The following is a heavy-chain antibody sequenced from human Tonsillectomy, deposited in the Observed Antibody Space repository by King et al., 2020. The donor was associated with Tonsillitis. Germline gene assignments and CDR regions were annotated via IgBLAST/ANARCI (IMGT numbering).Heavy chain of an antibody. CDR1: GFTFSSYA. CDR3: AIGDTAMVPYYFDY. J-gene: IGHJ4*02. Sequence: VQLVESGGGLVQPGGSLRLSCAASGFTFSSYAMSWVRQAPGKGLEWVSAISCSGGSTYYADSVKGRFTISRANSKNTLYLQMNSRKAEDTAVYYWAIGDTAMVPYYFDYWGQGTLVTVSS. D-gene: IGHD5-18*01. CDR2: ISCSGGST. V-gene: IGHV3-23*04.